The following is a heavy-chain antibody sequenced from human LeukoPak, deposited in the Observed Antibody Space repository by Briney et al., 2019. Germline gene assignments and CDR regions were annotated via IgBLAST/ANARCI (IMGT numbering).Heavy chain of an antibody. CDR2: ISGSGGST. D-gene: IGHD6-19*01. CDR1: GFTFRSYA. V-gene: IGHV3-23*01. J-gene: IGHJ4*02. CDR3: AKDRAIPPLPAYSSGWDFDY. Sequence: PGGSLRLSCAASGFTFRSYAMSWVRQAPGKGLEWVSAISGSGGSTYYADSVKGRFTISRDNSKNTLYLQMNSLRAEDTAVYYCAKDRAIPPLPAYSSGWDFDYWGQGTLVTVSS.